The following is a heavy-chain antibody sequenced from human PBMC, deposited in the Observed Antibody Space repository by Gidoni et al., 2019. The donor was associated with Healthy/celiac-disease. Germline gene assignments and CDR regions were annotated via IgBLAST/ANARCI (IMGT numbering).Heavy chain of an antibody. Sequence: EVQLVQSGAEVKKPGESLRISCKGSGYSFTSYWISWVRQMPGKGLEWMGRIDPSDSYTNYSPSFQGHVTISADKSISTAYLQWSSLKASDTAMYYCATPAEPVNDYGDYGYYYYGMDVWGQGTTVTVSS. CDR1: GYSFTSYW. CDR3: ATPAEPVNDYGDYGYYYYGMDV. V-gene: IGHV5-10-1*03. J-gene: IGHJ6*02. CDR2: IDPSDSYT. D-gene: IGHD4-17*01.